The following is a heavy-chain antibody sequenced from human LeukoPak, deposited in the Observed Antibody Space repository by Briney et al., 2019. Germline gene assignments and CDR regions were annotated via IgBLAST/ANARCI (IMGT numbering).Heavy chain of an antibody. J-gene: IGHJ5*02. CDR3: ARGRMVRGVTWWFDP. CDR2: MNPNSGNT. CDR1: PYRFTNFH. V-gene: IGHV1-8*02. D-gene: IGHD3-10*01. Sequence: ASVKISCKASPYRFTNFHINWVRQATGQGLEWMGWMNPNSGNTGYAQKFQGRVTMTRNTSISTAYMELSSLRSEDTAVYYCARGRMVRGVTWWFDPWGQGTLVTVSS.